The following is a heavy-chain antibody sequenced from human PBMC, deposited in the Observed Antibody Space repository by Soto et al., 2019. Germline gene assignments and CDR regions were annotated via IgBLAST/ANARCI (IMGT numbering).Heavy chain of an antibody. D-gene: IGHD4-17*01. V-gene: IGHV3-23*01. CDR3: ARDRYGDPLWGQDDFDY. CDR1: GFTFSSYA. CDR2: ISDSGGNT. Sequence: EVRLLESGGGLVQPGGSLRLSCTASGFTFSSYAMTWVRQPPGKGLEWVSAISDSGGNTYYADAVKGRFTISRDNSKNTLYLQMNSLRAEDTAVYYCARDRYGDPLWGQDDFDYWGQGTLVTVSS. J-gene: IGHJ4*02.